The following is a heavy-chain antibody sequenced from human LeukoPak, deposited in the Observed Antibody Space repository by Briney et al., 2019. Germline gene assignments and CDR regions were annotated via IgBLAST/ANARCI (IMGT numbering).Heavy chain of an antibody. CDR3: ARARRAVVPAASYYYYYMDV. D-gene: IGHD2-2*01. Sequence: PGGSLRLSCAASGFSFSSSGMHWVRQAPGKGLEWVTFIHYDGTNKYYADSVKGRFTISRDTSKNTLYLQMDSLRAEDTAVYYCARARRAVVPAASYYYYYMDVWGKGTTVTVSS. J-gene: IGHJ6*03. CDR1: GFSFSSSG. V-gene: IGHV3-30*02. CDR2: IHYDGTNK.